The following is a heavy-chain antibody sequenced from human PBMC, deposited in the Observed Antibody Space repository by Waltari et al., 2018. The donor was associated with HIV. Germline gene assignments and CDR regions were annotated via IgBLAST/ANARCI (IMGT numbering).Heavy chain of an antibody. D-gene: IGHD6-13*01. CDR2: IYYSGST. J-gene: IGHJ4*02. CDR1: GGSISSYY. CDR3: ARASQQSLDY. Sequence: QVQLQESGPGLVKPSETLSLTCTVSGGSISSYYWSWIRQPPGKGLEWIGYIYYSGSTNYNPSLKSRVTISVDTSKNQFSLKLSSVTAADTAVYYCARASQQSLDYWGQGTLVTVSS. V-gene: IGHV4-59*01.